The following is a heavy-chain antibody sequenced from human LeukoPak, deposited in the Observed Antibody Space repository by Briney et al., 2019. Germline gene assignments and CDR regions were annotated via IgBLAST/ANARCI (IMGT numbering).Heavy chain of an antibody. J-gene: IGHJ2*01. CDR3: ARQGGGLEGNGGYYYWYFDL. D-gene: IGHD3-22*01. CDR1: GGSISSYY. Sequence: TSETLSLTCTVSGGSISSYYWSWIRQPPGKGLEWIGYIYYSGSTNYNPSLKSRVTISVDTSKNQFSLKLSSVTAADTAVYYCARQGGGLEGNGGYYYWYFDLWGRGTLVTVSS. V-gene: IGHV4-59*08. CDR2: IYYSGST.